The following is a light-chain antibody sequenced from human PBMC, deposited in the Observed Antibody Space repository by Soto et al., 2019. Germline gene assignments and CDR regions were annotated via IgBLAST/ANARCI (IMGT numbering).Light chain of an antibody. CDR3: QHYNHWPMYT. V-gene: IGKV3-15*01. Sequence: ELVMTQSPATLSASPGERATLSCRASQSVITNVAWYQQKPGQAPRLLIYGASTRATGIPARFSGSGSGTEFTLTISILQSEDFAAYYSQHYNHWPMYTFGQGTKVDIK. J-gene: IGKJ2*01. CDR1: QSVITN. CDR2: GAS.